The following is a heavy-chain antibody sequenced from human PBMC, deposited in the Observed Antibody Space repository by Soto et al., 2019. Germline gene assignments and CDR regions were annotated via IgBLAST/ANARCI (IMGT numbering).Heavy chain of an antibody. V-gene: IGHV1-69*01. CDR1: GGTFSSYA. CDR2: IIPIFGTA. J-gene: IGHJ6*02. Sequence: QVQLVQSGAEVKKPGSSVKVSCKASGGTFSSYAISWVRQAPGQGLEWMGGIIPIFGTANYAQKFQGRVTITADESTSTAYMELSSLRSEDKAVYYCANYDAAAGGGVYYYYYGMDVWGQGTTVTVSS. CDR3: ANYDAAAGGGVYYYYYGMDV. D-gene: IGHD6-13*01.